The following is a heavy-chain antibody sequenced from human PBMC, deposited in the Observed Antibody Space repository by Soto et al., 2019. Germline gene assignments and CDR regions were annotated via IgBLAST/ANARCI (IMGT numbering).Heavy chain of an antibody. J-gene: IGHJ4*02. CDR2: INHSGST. Sequence: SETLSLTCAVYGGSFSGYYWSWIRQPPGKGLEWIGEINHSGSTNYNPSLKSRVTISVDTSKNQFSLKLSSVTAADTAVYYCARGGRGDFWSGYLWARYFDYWGQGTLVTVSS. V-gene: IGHV4-34*01. D-gene: IGHD3-3*01. CDR3: ARGGRGDFWSGYLWARYFDY. CDR1: GGSFSGYY.